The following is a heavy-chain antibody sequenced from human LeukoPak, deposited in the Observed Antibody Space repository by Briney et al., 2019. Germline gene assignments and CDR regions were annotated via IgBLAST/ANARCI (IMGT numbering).Heavy chain of an antibody. Sequence: GGSLRLSCAASGFTFSSYWMSWVRQAPGKGPEWVANIKEDGSEQYYVDSVKGRFTISRDNAKNSLYLQMNSLRAEDTAVYYCATYQGCNYGPFDYWGQGTLVTVSS. CDR2: IKEDGSEQ. CDR1: GFTFSSYW. D-gene: IGHD5-18*01. CDR3: ATYQGCNYGPFDY. J-gene: IGHJ4*02. V-gene: IGHV3-7*05.